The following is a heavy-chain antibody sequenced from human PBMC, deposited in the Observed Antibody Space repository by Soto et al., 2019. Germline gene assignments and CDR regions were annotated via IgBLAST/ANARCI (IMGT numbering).Heavy chain of an antibody. Sequence: QVQLVQSGAEVKKPGASVKVSCKASVYTFTSYDMHWVRQAPGQRLEWMGWINAGNGNTKYSQKFQGRVTITRDTSASTAYMELSSLRSEDTAVYYCARQPYYYGSGSSYYYYGMDVWGQGTTVTVSS. J-gene: IGHJ6*02. D-gene: IGHD3-10*01. V-gene: IGHV1-3*01. CDR2: INAGNGNT. CDR1: VYTFTSYD. CDR3: ARQPYYYGSGSSYYYYGMDV.